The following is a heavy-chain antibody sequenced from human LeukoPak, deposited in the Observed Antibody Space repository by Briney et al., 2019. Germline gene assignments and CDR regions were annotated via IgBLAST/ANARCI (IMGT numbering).Heavy chain of an antibody. CDR2: ISSSGSYI. V-gene: IGHV3-21*01. CDR3: ARSTYYDILTGYYFDY. Sequence: KPGGSLRLSCAASGFIFSRYSFNWVRQAPGKGLEWVSSISSSGSYIYYADSVKGRFTIFKDNAKNSLYLQMNSLRAEDTAVYYCARSTYYDILTGYYFDYWGQGTLVTVSS. CDR1: GFIFSRYS. J-gene: IGHJ4*02. D-gene: IGHD3-9*01.